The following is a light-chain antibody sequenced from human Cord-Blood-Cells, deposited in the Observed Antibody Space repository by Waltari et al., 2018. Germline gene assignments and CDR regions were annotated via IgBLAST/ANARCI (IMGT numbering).Light chain of an antibody. CDR1: SRDVGCYNL. J-gene: IGLJ3*02. Sequence: QSALTQPASVSGSPGQSITISCTGTSRDVGCYNLVSCYQQHPGKAPKLMIYEGSKRPSGVSNRFSGSKSGNTASLTISGLQAEDEADYYCCSYAGSSTWVFGGGTKLTVL. CDR3: CSYAGSSTWV. CDR2: EGS. V-gene: IGLV2-23*01.